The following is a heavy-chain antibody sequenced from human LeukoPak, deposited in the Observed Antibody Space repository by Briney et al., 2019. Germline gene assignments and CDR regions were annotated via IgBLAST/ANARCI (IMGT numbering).Heavy chain of an antibody. V-gene: IGHV1-18*01. Sequence: ASVKVSCKASGYTFTSYGISWVRQAPGQGLEWMGWISAYNGNTNYAQKLQGRVTMTTDTSTSTAYMELRSLRSDDTAVYYCARDGLYCSSTSCPLYGMDVWGQGTTVTVSS. J-gene: IGHJ6*02. CDR3: ARDGLYCSSTSCPLYGMDV. D-gene: IGHD2-2*01. CDR1: GYTFTSYG. CDR2: ISAYNGNT.